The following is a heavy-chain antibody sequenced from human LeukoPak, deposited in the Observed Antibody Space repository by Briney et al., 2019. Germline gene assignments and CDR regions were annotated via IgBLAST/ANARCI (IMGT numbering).Heavy chain of an antibody. Sequence: SETLSLACTVSGGSISSSDYYWGWIRQPRGKGLEWIGNIYYDGRTYYNPSLKSRVTISVYTSNNQFSLKLSSVTAADTAVYYCARQDGSGYYPSFDYWGQGSLVTVSS. CDR1: GGSISSSDYY. V-gene: IGHV4-39*01. J-gene: IGHJ4*02. CDR2: IYYDGRT. D-gene: IGHD3-22*01. CDR3: ARQDGSGYYPSFDY.